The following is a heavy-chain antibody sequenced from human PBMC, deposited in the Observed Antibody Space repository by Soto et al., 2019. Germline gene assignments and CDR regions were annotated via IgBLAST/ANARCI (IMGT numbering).Heavy chain of an antibody. D-gene: IGHD3-10*01. V-gene: IGHV1-69*02. CDR3: ATSYGSGSTHFVS. CDR2: VNPIVGMS. J-gene: IGHJ4*02. CDR1: GGTFNSYT. Sequence: QVQLVQSGAEVKKPGSSVKVSCTASGGTFNSYTINWVRQAPGRGLEWVGRVNPIVGMSNSALKFQGRVTXTXDXXTSTGFMYLTSLKSEDTAVYYCATSYGSGSTHFVSWGQGTLVTVS.